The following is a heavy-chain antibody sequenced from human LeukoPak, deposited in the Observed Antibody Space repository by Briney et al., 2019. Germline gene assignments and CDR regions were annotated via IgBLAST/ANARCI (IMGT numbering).Heavy chain of an antibody. J-gene: IGHJ2*01. D-gene: IGHD2-2*01. V-gene: IGHV4-34*01. CDR3: AGRRSVYCSSTSCYRQGYWYFDL. Sequence: SETLSLTCAVYGGSFSGYYWSWIRQPPGKGLEWIGEINHSGSTNYNPSLKSRVTISVDTSKNQFSLKLSSVTAADTAVYYCAGRRSVYCSSTSCYRQGYWYFDLWGRGTLVTVSS. CDR2: INHSGST. CDR1: GGSFSGYY.